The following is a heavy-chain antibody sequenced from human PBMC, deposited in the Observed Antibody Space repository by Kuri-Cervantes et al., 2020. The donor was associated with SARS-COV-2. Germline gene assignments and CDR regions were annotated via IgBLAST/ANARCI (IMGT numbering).Heavy chain of an antibody. CDR1: GFTFDDYG. CDR3: ARGFRAGPGEYFDL. V-gene: IGHV3-20*04. Sequence: GGSLRLSCAASGFTFDDYGMSWVRQAPGKGLEWVSGINWNGGSTGYADSVNGRFTISRDNAKNSLYLQMNSLRAEDTALYYCARGFRAGPGEYFDLWGRGTLVTVSS. CDR2: INWNGGST. D-gene: IGHD3-10*01. J-gene: IGHJ2*01.